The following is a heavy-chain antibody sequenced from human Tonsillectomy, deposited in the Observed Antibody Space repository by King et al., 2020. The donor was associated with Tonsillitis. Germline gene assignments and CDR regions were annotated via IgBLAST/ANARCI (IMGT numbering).Heavy chain of an antibody. D-gene: IGHD6-19*01. CDR1: GFIFSNYW. V-gene: IGHV3-7*04. CDR2: IRGDGSKK. J-gene: IGHJ3*02. Sequence: EVQLVESGGGLVQPGGSLSLSCAGSGFIFSNYWMAWLRQAPGKGLEWVANIRGDGSKKYYLDSVKGRFAISRDNAKKSLYLEMNSLRAEDTAVYYCARDRNREDSGIYYDVFDIWGQGTMLTVSS. CDR3: ARDRNREDSGIYYDVFDI.